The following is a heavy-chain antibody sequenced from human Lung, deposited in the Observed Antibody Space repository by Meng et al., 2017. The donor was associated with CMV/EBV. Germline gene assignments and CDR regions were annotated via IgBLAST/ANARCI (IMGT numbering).Heavy chain of an antibody. D-gene: IGHD3-22*01. CDR1: GGTFSSYA. Sequence: SVXVSXKASGGTFSSYAISWVRQAPGQGLEWMGGIIPVLGTANYPQKFQGRVTITTDESTSTAYMELSSLRSDDTAVYYCARVVPPSYYYDSSGYYDYWGQGTLVTVSS. V-gene: IGHV1-69*05. J-gene: IGHJ4*02. CDR2: IIPVLGTA. CDR3: ARVVPPSYYYDSSGYYDY.